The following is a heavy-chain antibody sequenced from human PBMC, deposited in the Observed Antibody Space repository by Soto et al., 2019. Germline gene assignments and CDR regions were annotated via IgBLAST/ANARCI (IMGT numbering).Heavy chain of an antibody. V-gene: IGHV1-18*01. J-gene: IGHJ2*01. D-gene: IGHD2-15*01. CDR2: ISPKFGRT. Sequence: QVQLVQSGPEVKKAGASVKVSCTAPTDYIFLAYGFDWVRQAPGQGLEWMGWISPKFGRTNYARTLQDRFTMTTDVSTNSVSMELRDLRSDDTAVYYCTRDDCNGGSCDGGHYLDLWGRGTPISVSS. CDR3: TRDDCNGGSCDGGHYLDL. CDR1: DYIFLAYG.